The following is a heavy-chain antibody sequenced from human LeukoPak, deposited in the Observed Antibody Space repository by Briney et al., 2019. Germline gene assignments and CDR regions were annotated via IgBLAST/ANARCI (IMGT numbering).Heavy chain of an antibody. Sequence: GGSLRLSCAASGFTFSSYGMHWVRQAPGKGLEWVAVIWYDGSNKYYADSVKGRFTISRDNSKNTLYLQMNSLRDEDTAVYYCAKYWGSFPYFDCWGQGTLVTVSS. CDR2: IWYDGSNK. CDR1: GFTFSSYG. CDR3: AKYWGSFPYFDC. D-gene: IGHD7-27*01. J-gene: IGHJ4*02. V-gene: IGHV3-33*06.